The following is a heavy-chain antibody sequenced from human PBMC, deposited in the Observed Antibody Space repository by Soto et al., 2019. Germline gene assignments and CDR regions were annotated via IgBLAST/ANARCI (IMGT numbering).Heavy chain of an antibody. CDR1: GGTFSSYA. Sequence: SVKVSCKASGGTFSSYAISWVRQAPGQGLEWMGGIIPIFGTANYAQKFQGRVTITADESTSTAYMELSSLEASDSAVYYCARQGDMAATPADAFDIWGQGTLVTVSS. D-gene: IGHD6-19*01. J-gene: IGHJ3*02. CDR2: IIPIFGTA. V-gene: IGHV1-69*13. CDR3: ARQGDMAATPADAFDI.